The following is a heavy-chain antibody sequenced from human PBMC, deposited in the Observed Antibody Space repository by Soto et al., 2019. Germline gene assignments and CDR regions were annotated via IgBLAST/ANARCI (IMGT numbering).Heavy chain of an antibody. V-gene: IGHV1-69*13. CDR2: IIPIFGTA. Sequence: SVKVSCKASGYTFSSYAISWVRQAPGQGLEWMGGIIPIFGTANYAQKFQGRVTITADESTSTAYMELSSLRSEDAAVYDCARFCSSTSCYVFDIWGQGKMVTVSS. J-gene: IGHJ3*02. CDR1: GYTFSSYA. CDR3: ARFCSSTSCYVFDI. D-gene: IGHD2-2*01.